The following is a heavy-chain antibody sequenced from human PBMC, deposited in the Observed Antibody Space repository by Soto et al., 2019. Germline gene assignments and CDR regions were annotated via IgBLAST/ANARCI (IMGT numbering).Heavy chain of an antibody. CDR1: GFTFSSYW. Sequence: EVQLVESGGGLVQPGGSLRLSWAASGFTFSSYWMSWVRQAPGKGLEWVANIKQDGSEKYYVDSVKGRFTISRDNAKNSLYLQMNSLRAEDTAVYYCAREFVEMATVGFDYWGQGTLVTVSS. V-gene: IGHV3-7*05. CDR2: IKQDGSEK. D-gene: IGHD5-12*01. CDR3: AREFVEMATVGFDY. J-gene: IGHJ4*02.